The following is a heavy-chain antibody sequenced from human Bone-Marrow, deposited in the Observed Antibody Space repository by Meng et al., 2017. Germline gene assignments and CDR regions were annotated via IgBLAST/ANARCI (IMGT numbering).Heavy chain of an antibody. V-gene: IGHV4-34*01. CDR1: GGSFSGYY. D-gene: IGHD2-15*01. J-gene: IGHJ4*02. CDR3: ARGGYCSGGSCN. Sequence: QVQLQQWGPGLVKPSQTLSLTCAVYGGSFSGYYWSWIRQPPGKGLEWIGEINHSGSTNYNPSLKSRVTISVDTSKNQFSLKLSSVTAADTAVYYCARGGYCSGGSCNWGQGTLVTVSS. CDR2: INHSGST.